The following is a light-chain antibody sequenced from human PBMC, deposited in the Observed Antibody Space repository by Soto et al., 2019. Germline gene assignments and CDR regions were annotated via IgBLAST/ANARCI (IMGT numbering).Light chain of an antibody. J-gene: IGKJ1*01. CDR2: AAS. CDR3: QQSHSIPWT. CDR1: QSISSN. V-gene: IGKV1-39*01. Sequence: DIQMTHSPSSRSASVVDRFTIACRASQSISSNLNWYQQKPGKAPKLLIYAASNLQSGVPSTFSGSGSGTDFTLTISSLQPEDFATYYCQQSHSIPWTFGQGTKV.